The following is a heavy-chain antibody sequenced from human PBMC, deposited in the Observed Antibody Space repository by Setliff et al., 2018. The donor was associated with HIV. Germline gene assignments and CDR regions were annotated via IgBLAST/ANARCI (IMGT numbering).Heavy chain of an antibody. CDR1: GDSITNDDYY. Sequence: SETLSLTCTVSGDSITNDDYYWGWNRQPPGKGLEWIAIIHYNGRTYYDPSLKSRVTIFVDTSKTQFYLKLRSVTASDTALYYCARYTSKVDWFDPWGQGTLVTVSS. CDR2: IHYNGRT. V-gene: IGHV4-39*01. CDR3: ARYTSKVDWFDP. D-gene: IGHD2-2*02. J-gene: IGHJ5*02.